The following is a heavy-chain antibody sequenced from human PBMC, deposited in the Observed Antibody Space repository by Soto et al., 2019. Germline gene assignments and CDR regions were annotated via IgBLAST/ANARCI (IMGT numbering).Heavy chain of an antibody. CDR3: AREIVVVVAATRYYYYGMDV. Sequence: QVQLVQSGAEVKKPGSSVKVSCKASGGTFSSYAISWVRQAPGQGLEWMGGIIPIFGTANYAQKFQGRVTITADESTSTAYMELSSLRSEDTAVYYCAREIVVVVAATRYYYYGMDVWGQGTTVTVSS. V-gene: IGHV1-69*12. J-gene: IGHJ6*02. CDR1: GGTFSSYA. D-gene: IGHD2-15*01. CDR2: IIPIFGTA.